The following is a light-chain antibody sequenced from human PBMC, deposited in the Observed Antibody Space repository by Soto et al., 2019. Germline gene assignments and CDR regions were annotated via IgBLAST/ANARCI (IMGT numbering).Light chain of an antibody. CDR2: DVS. J-gene: IGLJ1*01. Sequence: QSALTQPRSVSGSPGQSVTISCTGSSTDVGGYNSVSWYQQHPGKAPKLMIYDVSKRPSGVPDRFSGSKSGNTASLTISGLQAEDEADYYRCSYAGTYTYVFGTGTKLTVL. V-gene: IGLV2-11*01. CDR3: CSYAGTYTYV. CDR1: STDVGGYNS.